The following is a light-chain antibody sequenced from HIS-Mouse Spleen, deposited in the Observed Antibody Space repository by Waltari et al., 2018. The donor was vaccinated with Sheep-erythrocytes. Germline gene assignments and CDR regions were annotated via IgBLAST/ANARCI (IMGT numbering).Light chain of an antibody. Sequence: QSALTQPRPVSGSPGQSVTTPRTGTSSYVCGYNYVPCYQHHPGKAPKPMIYDVSKRPSGVPDRFSGYKSGNTASLTISGLQAEDEADYYCCSYAGSYNHVFATGTKVTVL. CDR1: SSYVCGYNY. J-gene: IGLJ1*01. V-gene: IGLV2-11*01. CDR3: CSYAGSYNHV. CDR2: DVS.